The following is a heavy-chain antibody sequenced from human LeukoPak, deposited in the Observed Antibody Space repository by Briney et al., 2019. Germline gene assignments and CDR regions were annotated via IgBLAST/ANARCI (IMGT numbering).Heavy chain of an antibody. D-gene: IGHD5-12*01. Sequence: GGSLRLSCAASGFNFINYGMHWVRQAPGKGLEWVAFIRYDGSQKYYADSVKGRFTISRDNSKNTLYLEMNGLRRDDTAVYYCANVVATYDWAQGTLVTVSS. CDR1: GFNFINYG. CDR3: ANVVATYD. CDR2: IRYDGSQK. J-gene: IGHJ4*02. V-gene: IGHV3-30*02.